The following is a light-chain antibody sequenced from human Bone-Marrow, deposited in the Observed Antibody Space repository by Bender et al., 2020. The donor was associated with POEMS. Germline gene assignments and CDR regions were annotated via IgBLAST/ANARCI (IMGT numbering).Light chain of an antibody. CDR2: EGN. CDR3: TSYTSLTTFV. Sequence: QSALAQPASVSGSPGQSITISCTGTSSDVGGYNLVSWYQQHPGKAPKLIIYEGNKRPSGVSNRFSGSKSDNTASLTISGLQAEDEADFYCTSYTSLTTFVFGTGTTVTVL. V-gene: IGLV2-14*02. CDR1: SSDVGGYNL. J-gene: IGLJ1*01.